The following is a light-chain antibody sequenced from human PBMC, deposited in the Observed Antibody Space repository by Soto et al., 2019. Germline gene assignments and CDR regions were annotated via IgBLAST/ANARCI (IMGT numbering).Light chain of an antibody. CDR3: QQFNNYPLP. CDR2: DAS. V-gene: IGKV1D-13*01. CDR1: QGISSA. J-gene: IGKJ5*01. Sequence: IELTQSQSSLSASVGDRVTITCRASQGISSAVAWYQQKPGKPPKLLMYDASSLESGVPPRFSGSGSGTDFTLSISSLQPEDFATYYCQQFNNYPLPFGQGTRLAIK.